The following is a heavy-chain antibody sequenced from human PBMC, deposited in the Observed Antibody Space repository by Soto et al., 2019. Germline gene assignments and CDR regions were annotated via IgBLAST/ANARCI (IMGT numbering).Heavy chain of an antibody. CDR3: ARAHCPDGTSWYMIDY. Sequence: GESLKISCNVSGYNFASQWIGWVRQMPGKGLEWMGIIYPSDSDTRYSPSFQGQVTISAGKSISAAYLQWSSLKASDTAIYYCARAHCPDGTSWYMIDYMGRGTLVAVSS. CDR2: IYPSDSDT. J-gene: IGHJ4*02. V-gene: IGHV5-51*01. D-gene: IGHD2-2*02. CDR1: GYNFASQW.